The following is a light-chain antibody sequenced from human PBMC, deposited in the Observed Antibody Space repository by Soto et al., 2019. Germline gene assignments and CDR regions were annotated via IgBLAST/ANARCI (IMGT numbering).Light chain of an antibody. CDR1: QGFSSN. V-gene: IGKV3-15*01. CDR3: QQYNYGYT. J-gene: IGKJ2*01. Sequence: EIVLTQSPGTLSLSPGERATLSCRASQGFSSNLAWYQQKPGQAPRLLIYGAATRATGIPARFSGSGSGTEFTLTISSLQSEDSAVYYCQQYNYGYTFGQGTKVDIK. CDR2: GAA.